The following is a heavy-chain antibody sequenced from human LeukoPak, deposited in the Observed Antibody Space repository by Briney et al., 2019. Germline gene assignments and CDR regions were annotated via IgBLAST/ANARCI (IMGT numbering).Heavy chain of an antibody. Sequence: SQTLSLTCTVSGGSISSGGYYWSWFRQPAGKGLEWIGRISASGTTNYNPSLKSRVTISVDTPKNQFSLKLSSVTAADTAVYYCARDYVWFGELLGGPPGGMDVWGQGTTVTVSS. J-gene: IGHJ6*02. V-gene: IGHV4-61*02. CDR3: ARDYVWFGELLGGPPGGMDV. D-gene: IGHD3-10*01. CDR1: GGSISSGGYY. CDR2: ISASGTT.